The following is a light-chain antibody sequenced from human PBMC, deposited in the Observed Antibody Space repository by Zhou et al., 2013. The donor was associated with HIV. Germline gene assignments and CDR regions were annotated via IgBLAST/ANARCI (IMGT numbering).Light chain of an antibody. V-gene: IGKV1-12*01. CDR1: QDIYSW. J-gene: IGKJ4*01. Sequence: DIQMTQSPSSVSASVGDRVTITCRASQDIYSWLAWYQQRPGNAPKLLIYAASNLLSGVPSRFSGSGFGTDFTLTISDLQPEDFATYYCQQTNSVPLTFGGGPRWRS. CDR2: AAS. CDR3: QQTNSVPLT.